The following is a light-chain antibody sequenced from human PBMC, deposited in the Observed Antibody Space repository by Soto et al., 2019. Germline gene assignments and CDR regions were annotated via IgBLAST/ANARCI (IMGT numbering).Light chain of an antibody. CDR1: QSVLYSSNNRNH. Sequence: DIVMTQSPDSLAVSLGERATINCKSSQSVLYSSNNRNHLAWYQQKPGQPPKLLFYWASTRESGVPDRFSGSGSGTDFTLTISSLQAEDVAVYYCQHYYTPPHTFGQGTKLEIK. CDR3: QHYYTPPHT. J-gene: IGKJ2*01. V-gene: IGKV4-1*01. CDR2: WAS.